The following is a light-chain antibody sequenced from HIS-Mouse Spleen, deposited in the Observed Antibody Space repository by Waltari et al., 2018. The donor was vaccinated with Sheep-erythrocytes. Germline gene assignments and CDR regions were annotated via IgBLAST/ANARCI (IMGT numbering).Light chain of an antibody. V-gene: IGKV1-5*03. J-gene: IGKJ3*01. CDR3: QQYNSSLT. CDR2: KAS. Sequence: DIQMTQSPSTLSASVGDRVTITCRASQSISSWLAWYQQKPGKAPKLLIYKASSLDSGVPSRFSGSGSGTEFTLTISSLQPDDFATYYCQQYNSSLTFGPGTKVDIK. CDR1: QSISSW.